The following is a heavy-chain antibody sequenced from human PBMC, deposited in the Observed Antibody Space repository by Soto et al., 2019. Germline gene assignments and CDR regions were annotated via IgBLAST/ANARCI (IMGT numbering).Heavy chain of an antibody. CDR1: GDSISGGASF. D-gene: IGHD2-2*01. CDR3: AKLPCTSSTCYFPGWFDP. Sequence: SETLSLTCTVSGDSISGGASFWSWIRQPPGKGLEWIANVYYSGSSYYNPSLKSRLTISVDTTKNQFSLQLKSMTAADTAVYYCAKLPCTSSTCYFPGWFDPWGQGTLVTVSS. CDR2: VYYSGSS. J-gene: IGHJ5*02. V-gene: IGHV4-31*03.